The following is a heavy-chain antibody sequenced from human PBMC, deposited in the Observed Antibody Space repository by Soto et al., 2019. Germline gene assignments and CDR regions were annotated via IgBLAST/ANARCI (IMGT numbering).Heavy chain of an antibody. D-gene: IGHD3-10*01. Sequence: ASVKVSCKASGYTFTSYGISWVRQAPGQGLEWMGWISAYNGNTNYAQKLQGRVTMTTDTSTSTAYMELRSLRSDDTAVYYCARLTTVGFGELLLRLYNWFDPWGQGTLVTVSS. V-gene: IGHV1-18*01. CDR3: ARLTTVGFGELLLRLYNWFDP. CDR1: GYTFTSYG. J-gene: IGHJ5*02. CDR2: ISAYNGNT.